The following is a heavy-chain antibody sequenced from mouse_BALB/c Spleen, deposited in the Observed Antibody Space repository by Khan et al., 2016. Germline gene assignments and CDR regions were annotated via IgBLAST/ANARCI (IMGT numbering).Heavy chain of an antibody. J-gene: IGHJ4*01. CDR2: INPYNGDT. Sequence: VQLKQSGPELVKPGASVKISCTASGFSFTGYFMHWVKQCPGKSLEWIGRINPYNGDTFYNQKFKGKATLTADTSSSTAYLQLLSLTSEDSAVXSCGKAPLYAMEYWGQGTSVTVSS. V-gene: IGHV1-37*01. CDR1: GFSFTGYF. D-gene: IGHD6-1*01. CDR3: GKAPLYAMEY.